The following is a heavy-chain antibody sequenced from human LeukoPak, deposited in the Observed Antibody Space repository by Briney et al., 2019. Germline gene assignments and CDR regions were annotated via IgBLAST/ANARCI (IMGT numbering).Heavy chain of an antibody. Sequence: ASVKVSCKVSGYTLTELSMHWVRQAPGKGLEWMGGFDPEDGETIYAQKFQGRVTMTEDTSTDTAYMELSSLRSEDTAVYYCATSAMPTVTTSYRDVGGKGTTVTVSS. CDR3: ATSAMPTVTTSYRDV. CDR2: FDPEDGET. J-gene: IGHJ6*03. CDR1: GYTLTELS. V-gene: IGHV1-24*01. D-gene: IGHD4-17*01.